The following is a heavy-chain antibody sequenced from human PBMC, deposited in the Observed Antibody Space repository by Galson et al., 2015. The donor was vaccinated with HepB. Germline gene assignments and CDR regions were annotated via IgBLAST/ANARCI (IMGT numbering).Heavy chain of an antibody. CDR2: IYPSDSDT. CDR1: GYSFTSYW. J-gene: IGHJ4*02. Sequence: QSGAELKKPGESLKISCKGSGYSFTSYWICWVRQISGKGLEWMAIIYPSDSDTKYSSPFQGQVTISADKSINTAYLQWSSLKASDTTMYYCARQGSYYYDISGYAFDYWGQGTLVTVSS. CDR3: ARQGSYYYDISGYAFDY. V-gene: IGHV5-51*01. D-gene: IGHD3-22*01.